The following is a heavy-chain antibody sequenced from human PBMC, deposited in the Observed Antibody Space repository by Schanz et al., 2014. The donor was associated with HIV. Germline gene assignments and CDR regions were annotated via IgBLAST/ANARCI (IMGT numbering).Heavy chain of an antibody. CDR2: MSYDGSNK. D-gene: IGHD1-1*01. CDR1: GLTFSSYG. V-gene: IGHV3-30*18. J-gene: IGHJ4*02. CDR3: AKDPAYPGTGNLEY. Sequence: QVQLVQSGGGVVQPGRSLIISCAASGLTFSSYGMHWARQTPDKGLEWLGVMSYDGSNKHYADSVKGRFTISRDNSKNTLYLQLNSLRAEDTAVYYCAKDPAYPGTGNLEYWGQGTLVIVSS.